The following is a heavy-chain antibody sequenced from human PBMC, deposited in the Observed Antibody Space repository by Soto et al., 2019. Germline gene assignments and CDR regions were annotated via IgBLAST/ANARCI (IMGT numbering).Heavy chain of an antibody. CDR2: IYYSGST. CDR1: GVSVSSGSYY. J-gene: IGHJ4*02. D-gene: IGHD3-3*01. V-gene: IGHV4-61*01. Sequence: PSETLSLTCTVSGVSVSSGSYYWSWIRQPPGKGLEWIGYIYYSGSTNYNPSLKSRVTISVDTSKNQFSLKLSSVTAADTAVYYCARVCDFWSGYYTHPTYFDYWGQGTLVTVSS. CDR3: ARVCDFWSGYYTHPTYFDY.